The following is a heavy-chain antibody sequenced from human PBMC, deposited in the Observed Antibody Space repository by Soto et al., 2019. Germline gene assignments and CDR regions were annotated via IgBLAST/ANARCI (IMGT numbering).Heavy chain of an antibody. Sequence: PSETLSLTCTVSGGSISSGGYYWSWIRQHPGKGLEWIGYIYYSGSTYYNPSLKSRVTISVDTSKNQFSLKLSSVTAADTAVYYCASVGGQWLVRDGIDVWGQGTTVTVSS. CDR1: GGSISSGGYY. J-gene: IGHJ6*02. V-gene: IGHV4-31*03. CDR3: ASVGGQWLVRDGIDV. D-gene: IGHD6-19*01. CDR2: IYYSGST.